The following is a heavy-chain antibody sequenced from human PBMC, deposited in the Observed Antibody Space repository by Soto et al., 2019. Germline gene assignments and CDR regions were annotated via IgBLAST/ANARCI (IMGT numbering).Heavy chain of an antibody. V-gene: IGHV4-31*03. CDR1: GGSISSGGYY. CDR2: IHLSGSA. Sequence: QVQLQESGPGLVKPSQTLSLTYTDSGGSISSGGYYWNSIRQHPGKGLEWIGYIHLSGSAFCNPSLKSRLTLSVDTSKNQFSLKLSSVTAADTAVYYCARDYGGYNGRNWFDPWGQGTLVIVSS. CDR3: ARDYGGYNGRNWFDP. J-gene: IGHJ5*02. D-gene: IGHD5-12*01.